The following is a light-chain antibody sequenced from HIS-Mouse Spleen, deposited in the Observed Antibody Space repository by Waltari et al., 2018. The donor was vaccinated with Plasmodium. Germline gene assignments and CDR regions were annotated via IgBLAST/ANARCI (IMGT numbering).Light chain of an antibody. Sequence: IVMTQSPDSLAVSLRERATITRESRQSVLYSSQNKNYLAWYQQKPGQPPKLLIYWSSTRETGVPDRFSGSGSGTDFTLTISSLQAEDEAVYCCQQYYSTPLTFGGGTKVEIK. CDR1: QSVLYSSQNKNY. V-gene: IGKV4-1*01. CDR3: QQYYSTPLT. J-gene: IGKJ4*01. CDR2: WSS.